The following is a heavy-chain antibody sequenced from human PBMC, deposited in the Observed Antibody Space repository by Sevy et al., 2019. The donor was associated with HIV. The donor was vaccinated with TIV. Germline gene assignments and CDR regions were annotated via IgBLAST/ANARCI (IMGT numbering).Heavy chain of an antibody. CDR1: GFTFSDHY. CDR2: TRNKADGYTT. V-gene: IGHV3-72*01. D-gene: IGHD6-13*01. Sequence: GGSLRLSCVASGFTFSDHYMEWVRQAPGKGLEWVGRTRNKADGYTTEYAASVKGRFTISRDESKNSLYVQMNSLKAADTAVYDCATHAGIAAAGRVFDYWSQGTLVTVSS. CDR3: ATHAGIAAAGRVFDY. J-gene: IGHJ4*02.